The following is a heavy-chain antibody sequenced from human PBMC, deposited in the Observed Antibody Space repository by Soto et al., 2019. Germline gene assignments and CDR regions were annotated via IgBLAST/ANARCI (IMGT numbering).Heavy chain of an antibody. CDR1: GSRFSNYV. D-gene: IGHD2-8*01. J-gene: IGHJ4*02. CDR3: AREGRGKKAGPNGLVSLGY. CDR2: IIPIFNSA. Sequence: QVQLVQSGAEVKTPGSSLKVSCKVSGSRFSNYVISWVRQAPGHGLEWLGRIIPIFNSAKYAQNFQGRVTITADNSTSTASLELSSLRSGDTAVYYCAREGRGKKAGPNGLVSLGYWGQGTLVTVSS. V-gene: IGHV1-69*06.